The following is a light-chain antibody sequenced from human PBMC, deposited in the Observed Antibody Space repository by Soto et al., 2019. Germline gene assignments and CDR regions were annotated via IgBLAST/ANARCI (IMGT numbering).Light chain of an antibody. Sequence: LTQPPSASGSPGQSVTISCTGTSSDVGGYNFVSWYQQHPGKAPKLIIYEVTKRPSGVPDRFSGSKSGNTASLTVSGLQAEDEADYYCSSYSGTNNYVFGTGTKGTVL. CDR2: EVT. CDR1: SSDVGGYNF. V-gene: IGLV2-8*01. J-gene: IGLJ1*01. CDR3: SSYSGTNNYV.